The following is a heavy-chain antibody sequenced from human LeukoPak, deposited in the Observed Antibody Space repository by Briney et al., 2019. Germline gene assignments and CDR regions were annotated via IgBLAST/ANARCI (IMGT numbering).Heavy chain of an antibody. D-gene: IGHD3-22*01. V-gene: IGHV1-58*02. CDR1: GFTFTSSA. J-gene: IGHJ4*02. CDR2: IVVGSGNT. Sequence: SVTVSCKASGFTFTSSAMQWVRQARGQRLEWIGWIVVGSGNTNYAQKFQERVTITRDMSTSTAYMELSSLRSEDTAVYYCAADPNYYDSSGYNYWGQGTLVTVSS. CDR3: AADPNYYDSSGYNY.